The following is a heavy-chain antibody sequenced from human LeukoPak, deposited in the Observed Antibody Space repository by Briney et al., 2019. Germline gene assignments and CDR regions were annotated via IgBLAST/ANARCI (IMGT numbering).Heavy chain of an antibody. CDR3: ARAHSGSYPGY. V-gene: IGHV1-46*01. Sequence: ASVKVSCKASGYTFTNFHMHWVRQAPGQGLEWMGLINPSGGSTSYAQKFQGRVAMTRDTSTSTVYMELSSLRSEDTAVYYCARAHSGSYPGYWGQGTLLTVSS. CDR1: GYTFTNFH. J-gene: IGHJ4*02. CDR2: INPSGGST. D-gene: IGHD1-26*01.